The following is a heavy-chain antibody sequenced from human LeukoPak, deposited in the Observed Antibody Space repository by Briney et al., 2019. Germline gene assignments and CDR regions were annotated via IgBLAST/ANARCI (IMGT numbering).Heavy chain of an antibody. D-gene: IGHD4-17*01. CDR2: IDTSGST. V-gene: IGHV4-4*07. CDR1: GGSLSSYY. CDR3: AREYGDFDY. Sequence: PSETLSLTCTVSGGSLSSYYWRWVRQPAGKGLEWIGRIDTSGSTNYNPSLKSRVTMSIDTSKNQFSLKLNSVTAADTAVYYCAREYGDFDYWGQGTLVTVSS. J-gene: IGHJ4*02.